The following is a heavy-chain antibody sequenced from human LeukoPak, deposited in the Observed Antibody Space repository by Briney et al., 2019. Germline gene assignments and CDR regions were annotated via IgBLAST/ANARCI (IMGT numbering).Heavy chain of an antibody. J-gene: IGHJ5*02. Sequence: TPSQTLSLTCTVSGGSISSGGYYWSWIRQHPGKGLEWIGYIYYSGSTYYNPSLKSRVTISVDTSKNQFSLKLSSVTAADTAVYYCASTYYYDSSGPGPSTLYNWFDPWGQGTLVTVSS. V-gene: IGHV4-31*03. CDR1: GGSISSGGYY. CDR2: IYYSGST. D-gene: IGHD3-22*01. CDR3: ASTYYYDSSGPGPSTLYNWFDP.